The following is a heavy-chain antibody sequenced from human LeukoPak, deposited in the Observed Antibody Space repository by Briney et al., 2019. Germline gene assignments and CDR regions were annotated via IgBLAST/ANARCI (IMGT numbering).Heavy chain of an antibody. CDR2: IKQDGSEK. CDR3: ARGQNWNPPDY. Sequence: GRSLRLSCAASGFTFVNYWMSWVRQAPGKGLEWVANIKQDGSEKHYVDSVKGRFTISRDDAKNSLCLQMNSLRAEDTAVYYCARGQNWNPPDYWGQGTLVTVSS. V-gene: IGHV3-7*01. J-gene: IGHJ4*02. D-gene: IGHD1-1*01. CDR1: GFTFVNYW.